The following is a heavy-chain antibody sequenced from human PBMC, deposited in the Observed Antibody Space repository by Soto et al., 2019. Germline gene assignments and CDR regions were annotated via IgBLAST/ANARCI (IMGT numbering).Heavy chain of an antibody. V-gene: IGHV4-31*03. CDR2: IYHSGYT. Sequence: PSETLSLTCTVSGGSISSGGYYWTWIRQHPGKGLEWIAYIYHSGYTFYNPSLKSRVTMSVDTPKNQFSLKLRSVTAADTAVYYCAKWEGLGSDYYYYAMDVWGQGTTVTVSS. J-gene: IGHJ6*02. CDR1: GGSISSGGYY. CDR3: AKWEGLGSDYYYYAMDV. D-gene: IGHD1-26*01.